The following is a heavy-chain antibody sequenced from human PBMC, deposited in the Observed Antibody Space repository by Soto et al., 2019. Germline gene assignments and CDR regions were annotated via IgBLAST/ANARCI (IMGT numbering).Heavy chain of an antibody. CDR3: ARLGLYCSSTSCYLSYYYYYYMDV. V-gene: IGHV3-7*01. D-gene: IGHD2-2*01. J-gene: IGHJ6*03. Sequence: GGSLRLSCAASGFTFSSYWMSWVRQAPGKGLEWVANIKQDGSEKYYVDSVKGRFTISRDNAKNSLYLQMNSLRAEDTAVYYCARLGLYCSSTSCYLSYYYYYYMDVWGKGTTVTVS. CDR1: GFTFSSYW. CDR2: IKQDGSEK.